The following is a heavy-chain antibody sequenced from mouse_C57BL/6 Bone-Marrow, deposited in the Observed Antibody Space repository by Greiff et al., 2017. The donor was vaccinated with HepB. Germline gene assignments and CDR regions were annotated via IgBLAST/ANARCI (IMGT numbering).Heavy chain of an antibody. CDR3: TTNYGSSYYFDY. CDR2: IDPENGDT. D-gene: IGHD1-1*01. CDR1: GFNIKDDY. Sequence: VQLQQSGAELVRPGASVKLSCKASGFNIKDDYMHWVKQRPEQGLEWIGWIDPENGDTEYASKFQGKATITADTSSNTAYLQLSSLTSEDTAVYYCTTNYGSSYYFDYWGQGTTLTVSS. J-gene: IGHJ2*01. V-gene: IGHV14-4*01.